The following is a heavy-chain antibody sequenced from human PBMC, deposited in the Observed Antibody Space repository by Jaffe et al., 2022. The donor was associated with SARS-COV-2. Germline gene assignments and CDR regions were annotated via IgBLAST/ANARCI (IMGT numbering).Heavy chain of an antibody. J-gene: IGHJ4*02. V-gene: IGHV3-9*01. CDR3: AKDGAAAGTRYLDY. CDR2: ISWNSGSI. D-gene: IGHD6-13*01. Sequence: EVQLVESGGGLVQPGRSLRLSCAASGFTFDDYAMHWVRQAPGKGLEWVSGISWNSGSIGYADSVKGRFTISRDNAKNSLYLQMNSLRAEDTALYYCAKDGAAAGTRYLDYWGQGTLVTVSS. CDR1: GFTFDDYA.